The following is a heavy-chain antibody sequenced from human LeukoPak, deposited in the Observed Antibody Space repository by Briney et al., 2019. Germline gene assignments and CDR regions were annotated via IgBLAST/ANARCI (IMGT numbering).Heavy chain of an antibody. CDR3: ARDGCSSTSCYVFDY. J-gene: IGHJ4*02. Sequence: GASVKVSCKASGYTFTSYAMHWVRLAPGQRLEWMGWINAGNGNTKYSQEFQGRVTITRDTSASTAYMELSSLRSEDMAVYYCARDGCSSTSCYVFDYWGQGTLVTVSS. CDR1: GYTFTSYA. D-gene: IGHD2-2*01. CDR2: INAGNGNT. V-gene: IGHV1-3*03.